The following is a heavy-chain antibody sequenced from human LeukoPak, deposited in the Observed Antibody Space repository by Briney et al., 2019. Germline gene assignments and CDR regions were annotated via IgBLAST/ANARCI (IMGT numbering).Heavy chain of an antibody. J-gene: IGHJ1*01. CDR3: ARDDRYSSSSGYFQH. V-gene: IGHV4-59*01. D-gene: IGHD6-6*01. CDR1: GGSISSYY. Sequence: KSSETLSLTCTVSGGSISSYYRSWLRQPPGKGLEWIGYIYYSGSTNYNPSLKSRVTISVDTSKNQFSLKLSSVTAADTAVYYCARDDRYSSSSGYFQHWGQGTLVTVSS. CDR2: IYYSGST.